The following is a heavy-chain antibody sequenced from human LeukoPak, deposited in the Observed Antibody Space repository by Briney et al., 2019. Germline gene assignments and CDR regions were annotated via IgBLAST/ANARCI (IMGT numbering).Heavy chain of an antibody. J-gene: IGHJ4*02. CDR2: ISTYSDNT. CDR1: GYTFTSYG. CDR3: ARANDFWSGYSNFDY. V-gene: IGHV1-18*01. D-gene: IGHD3-3*01. Sequence: GSVKVSCKASGYTFTSYGISWVRQAPGQGLEWMGWISTYSDNTNYAQKLQGRVTMTTDTSTSTAYMELRSLRSDDTAVYYCARANDFWSGYSNFDYWGQGTLVTVSS.